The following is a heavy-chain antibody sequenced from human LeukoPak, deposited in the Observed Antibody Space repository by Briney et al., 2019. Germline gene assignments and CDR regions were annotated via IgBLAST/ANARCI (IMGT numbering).Heavy chain of an antibody. D-gene: IGHD5-18*01. Sequence: KSGGPLRLSCAASGFTFSDYYMSWIRQAPGKGLEWVSYISSSGSTIYYADSVKGRFTISRDNAKNSLYLQMNSLRAEDTAVYYCARVGDTAMVYFDYWGQGTLVTVSS. CDR3: ARVGDTAMVYFDY. J-gene: IGHJ4*02. CDR1: GFTFSDYY. CDR2: ISSSGSTI. V-gene: IGHV3-11*01.